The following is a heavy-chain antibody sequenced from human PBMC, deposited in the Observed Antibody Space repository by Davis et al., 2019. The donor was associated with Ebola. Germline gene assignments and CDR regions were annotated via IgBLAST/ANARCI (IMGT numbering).Heavy chain of an antibody. CDR3: ASYLPMGGFDWPRFDY. CDR1: GYTFTGYY. V-gene: IGHV1-24*01. CDR2: FDPEDGET. Sequence: AASVKVSCKASGYTFTGYYMHWVRQAPGKGLEWMGGFDPEDGETIYAQKFQGRVTMTEDTSTDTAYMELSSLRSEDTAVYYCASYLPMGGFDWPRFDYWGQGTLVTVSS. D-gene: IGHD3-9*01. J-gene: IGHJ4*02.